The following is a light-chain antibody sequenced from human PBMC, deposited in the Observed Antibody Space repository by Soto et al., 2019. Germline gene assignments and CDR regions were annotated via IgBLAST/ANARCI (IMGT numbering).Light chain of an antibody. CDR2: EVS. CDR1: SSDVGGYNY. Sequence: QSALTQPPSASGSPGQSVAISCTGSSSDVGGYNYVSWYQQHTGKAPELMIYEVSKRPSGVPDRLSGSKSGNTASLTVSGLQAQDEADYYCSSYGGSNTVVFGGGTKVTVL. CDR3: SSYGGSNTVV. V-gene: IGLV2-8*01. J-gene: IGLJ2*01.